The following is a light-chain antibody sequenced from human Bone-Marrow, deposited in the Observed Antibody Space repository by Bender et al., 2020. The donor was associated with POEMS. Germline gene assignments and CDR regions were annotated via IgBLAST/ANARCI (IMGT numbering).Light chain of an antibody. CDR2: QDD. Sequence: SYELTQPPSVSVSPGQTASITCSGDKLGDKYACWYQQKPGQSPALVIYQDDKRPSGIPERFSGSNSGNTATLTIRGTQAMDEADYYCQSADSSGSYVVFGGGTKLTVL. V-gene: IGLV3-1*01. CDR3: QSADSSGSYVV. CDR1: KLGDKY. J-gene: IGLJ2*01.